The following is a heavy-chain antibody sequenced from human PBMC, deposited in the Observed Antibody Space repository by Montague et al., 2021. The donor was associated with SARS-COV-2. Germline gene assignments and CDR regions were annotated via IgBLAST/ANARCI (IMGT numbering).Heavy chain of an antibody. CDR2: IYDSGST. CDR1: GGSISSSNYY. CDR3: ARRGRKLLPVATTIGGFDI. J-gene: IGHJ3*02. D-gene: IGHD5-12*01. V-gene: IGHV4-39*02. Sequence: LSLVYTVSGGSISSSNYYWDWIRQPPGKGLEWIGSIYDSGSTYYNPSLKSRVTISVDTSKNHFSLKLSSVTAADTAVYYCARRGRKLLPVATTIGGFDIWGQGTMVTVSS.